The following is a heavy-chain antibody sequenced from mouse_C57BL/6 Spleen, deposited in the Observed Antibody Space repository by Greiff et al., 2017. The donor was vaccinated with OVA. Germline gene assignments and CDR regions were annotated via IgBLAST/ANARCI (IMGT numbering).Heavy chain of an antibody. Sequence: EVMLVESGGDLVKPGGSLKLSCAASGFTFSSYGMSWVRQTPDKRLEWVATISSGGSYTYYPDSVKGRFTISRDNAKNTLYLQMSSLKSEDTAMYYCARAFYYDYDGFAYWGQGTLVTVSA. V-gene: IGHV5-6*01. CDR2: ISSGGSYT. CDR1: GFTFSSYG. CDR3: ARAFYYDYDGFAY. J-gene: IGHJ3*01. D-gene: IGHD2-4*01.